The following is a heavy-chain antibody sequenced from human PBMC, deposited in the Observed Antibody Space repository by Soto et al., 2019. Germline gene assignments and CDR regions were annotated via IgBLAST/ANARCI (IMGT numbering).Heavy chain of an antibody. CDR1: GYSINSGYY. J-gene: IGHJ5*02. Sequence: SETLSLTCTVSGYSINSGYYWCWIRQHPAKGLVEIGGSYYSGGTYYNPSLKSRVTISVDTSKIQFSLKLSSVTAADTAVYYCAREACSSSSCYLWWFDPWGQGTLGTVSS. CDR3: AREACSSSSCYLWWFDP. D-gene: IGHD2-2*01. V-gene: IGHV4-38-2*02. CDR2: SYYSGGT.